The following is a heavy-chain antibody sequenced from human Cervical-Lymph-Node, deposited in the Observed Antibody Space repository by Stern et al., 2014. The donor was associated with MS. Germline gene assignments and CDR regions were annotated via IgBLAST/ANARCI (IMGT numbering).Heavy chain of an antibody. J-gene: IGHJ3*02. V-gene: IGHV2-26*01. CDR3: ARMMQHLAGDAFDI. CDR1: GFSLSHVRMG. Sequence: QVTLKESGPVLVKPTETLTLTCTVSGFSLSHVRMGVSWIRQPPGKALEWLAHIFLNEEKSYTTSLKGRLTISKDISKSQVILTMTHMDPADTATYYCARMMQHLAGDAFDIWGQGTMVSVSS. CDR2: IFLNEEK. D-gene: IGHD6-13*01.